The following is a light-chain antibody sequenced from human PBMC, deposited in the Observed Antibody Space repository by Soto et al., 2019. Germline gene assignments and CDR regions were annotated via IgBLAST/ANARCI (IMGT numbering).Light chain of an antibody. CDR2: EAS. Sequence: DIQLTQSPPSLSASVGDRVTITCRSSQSINSHLNWYQQKTGKAPKLLIFEASSLHSGVPSRFGGSGSGTDFTLTITSLQPEDSATYYCQLSYSITSFGGGTKVEIK. J-gene: IGKJ4*01. CDR1: QSINSH. CDR3: QLSYSITS. V-gene: IGKV1-39*01.